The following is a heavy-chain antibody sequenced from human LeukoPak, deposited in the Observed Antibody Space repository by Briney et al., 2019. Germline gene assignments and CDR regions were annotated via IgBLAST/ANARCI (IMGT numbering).Heavy chain of an antibody. CDR3: ARITHGDYVLDY. CDR1: GGSFSGYY. D-gene: IGHD4-17*01. CDR2: INHSGST. J-gene: IGHJ4*02. V-gene: IGHV4-34*01. Sequence: SETLSLTCAVYGGSFSGYYWSWIRQPPGKGLEWIGEINHSGSTNYNPSLKSRVTISVDTFKKQFSLKLSSVTAADTAVYYCARITHGDYVLDYWGQGTLVTVSS.